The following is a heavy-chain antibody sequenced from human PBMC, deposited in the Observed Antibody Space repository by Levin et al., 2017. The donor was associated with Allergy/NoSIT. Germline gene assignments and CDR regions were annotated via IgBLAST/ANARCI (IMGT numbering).Heavy chain of an antibody. CDR1: GFTFDDYG. J-gene: IGHJ3*02. CDR2: INWNGGST. Sequence: TGGSLRLSCAASGFTFDDYGMSWVRQAPGKGLEWVSGINWNGGSTGYADSVKGRFTISRDNAKNSLYLQMNSLRAEDTALYHCARDRGDYIWGSYPSHAFDIWGQGTMVTVSS. CDR3: ARDRGDYIWGSYPSHAFDI. V-gene: IGHV3-20*01. D-gene: IGHD3-16*01.